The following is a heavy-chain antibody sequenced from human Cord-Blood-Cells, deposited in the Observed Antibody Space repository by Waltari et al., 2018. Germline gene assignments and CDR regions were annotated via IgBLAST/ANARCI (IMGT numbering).Heavy chain of an antibody. Sequence: QVQLVQSGAEVKKPGDSVKVSCKASGYTFTSYDIDWVRQATGQGLEWMGWMNPNSGNTGYAQKFQGRVTMTRNTSISTAYMELSSLRSEDTAVYYCATTLTGLRDAFDIWGQGTMVTVSS. CDR2: MNPNSGNT. D-gene: IGHD7-27*01. CDR3: ATTLTGLRDAFDI. CDR1: GYTFTSYD. V-gene: IGHV1-8*01. J-gene: IGHJ3*02.